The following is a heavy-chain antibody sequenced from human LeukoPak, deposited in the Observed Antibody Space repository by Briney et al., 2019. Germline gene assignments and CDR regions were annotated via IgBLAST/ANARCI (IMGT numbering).Heavy chain of an antibody. Sequence: ASVKVSCKASGDTFNSYDINWVRQAPGLGLEWMGWINPKSRNTGYAEQFQGRVTITRVASISTAYMELRSLTSNDTAVYYCARGRLWNFNDGFDIWGQGTMVTVSS. CDR1: GDTFNSYD. D-gene: IGHD2-21*01. CDR2: INPKSRNT. J-gene: IGHJ3*02. CDR3: ARGRLWNFNDGFDI. V-gene: IGHV1-8*03.